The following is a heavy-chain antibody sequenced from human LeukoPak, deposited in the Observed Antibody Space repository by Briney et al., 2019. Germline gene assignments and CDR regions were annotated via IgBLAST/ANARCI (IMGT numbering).Heavy chain of an antibody. D-gene: IGHD5-18*01. CDR1: GGSISSYY. V-gene: IGHV4-59*01. CDR3: ARAVGDNYGLYYFEY. CDR2: IFYSGST. J-gene: IGHJ4*02. Sequence: PSETLSLTCTVSGGSISSYYWSWIRQPPGKGLELIAYIFYSGSTNYNPSLKSRVTISVDTSKNQFSLKLTSVTAADTAVYYCARAVGDNYGLYYFEYWGQGTLVTVSS.